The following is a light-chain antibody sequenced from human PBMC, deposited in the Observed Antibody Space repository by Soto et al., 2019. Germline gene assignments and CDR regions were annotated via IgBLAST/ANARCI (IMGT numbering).Light chain of an antibody. V-gene: IGKV1-5*01. J-gene: IGKJ3*01. CDR3: QQLNTN. Sequence: IQMAQSPSTLSASVGDRVTITCRAGQSISNWLAWYQQRPGKAPKLLIYDASSLASGVPSRFSGSGFGTEFTLTISSLQPDDFATYYCQQLNTNFGPGTKVDIK. CDR2: DAS. CDR1: QSISNW.